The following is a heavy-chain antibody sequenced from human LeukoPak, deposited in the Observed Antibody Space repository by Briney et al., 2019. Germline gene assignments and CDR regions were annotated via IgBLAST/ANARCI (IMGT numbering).Heavy chain of an antibody. V-gene: IGHV1-8*01. CDR1: GYTFTSYD. CDR3: ARGSPSYAQWHFDL. CDR2: MNPNSGNT. Sequence: ASVKVSCKASGYTFTSYDINWVRQATGQGLEWMGWMNPNSGNTGYAQKFQGRVTMTRNTSISTAYMELSSLRSEDMAVYYCARGSPSYAQWHFDLWGRGTLVTVSS. D-gene: IGHD2/OR15-2a*01. J-gene: IGHJ2*01.